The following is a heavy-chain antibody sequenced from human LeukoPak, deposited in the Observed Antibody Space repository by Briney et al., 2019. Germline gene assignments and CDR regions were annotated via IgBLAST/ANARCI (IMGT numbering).Heavy chain of an antibody. CDR3: ASSPRSSGYYDPDY. J-gene: IGHJ4*02. CDR1: GGTFSSYA. V-gene: IGHV1-69*05. Sequence: ASVKVSCKASGGTFSSYAISWVRQAPGQGLEWMGGIIPIFGTANYAQKFQGRVTITTDESTSTAYMELSSLRSEDTAVYYCASSPRSSGYYDPDYWGQGTLVTVSS. D-gene: IGHD3-22*01. CDR2: IIPIFGTA.